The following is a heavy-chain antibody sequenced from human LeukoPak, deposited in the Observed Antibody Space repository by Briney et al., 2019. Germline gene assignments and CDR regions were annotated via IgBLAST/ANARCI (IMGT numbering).Heavy chain of an antibody. V-gene: IGHV1-18*01. CDR3: ARAWIAVAGPRTSDY. Sequence: GASVKVSCKAPGYTFISYGINWVRQAPGQGLEWMGWISPHNGTTNYAQKLQGRVTMTADPSTSTADMEVRSLRSDDAAVYYCARAWIAVAGPRTSDYWGQGTLVMVSS. J-gene: IGHJ4*02. CDR2: ISPHNGTT. D-gene: IGHD6-19*01. CDR1: GYTFISYG.